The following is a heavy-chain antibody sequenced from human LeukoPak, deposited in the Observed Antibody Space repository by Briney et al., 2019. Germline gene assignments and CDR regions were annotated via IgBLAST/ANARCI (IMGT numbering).Heavy chain of an antibody. Sequence: SETLSLTCTVSGGSISSYYWSWIRQPPGKGLEWIGYIYYSGSTDYNPPLKSRVTISVDTSKNQFSLKLSSVTAADTAVYYCARSDYGSLDYWGQGTLVTVSS. J-gene: IGHJ4*02. CDR3: ARSDYGSLDY. V-gene: IGHV4-59*01. CDR1: GGSISSYY. CDR2: IYYSGST. D-gene: IGHD4-17*01.